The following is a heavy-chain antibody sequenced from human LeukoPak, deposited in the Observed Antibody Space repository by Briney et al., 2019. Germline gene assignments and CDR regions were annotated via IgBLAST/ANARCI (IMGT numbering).Heavy chain of an antibody. J-gene: IGHJ4*02. CDR3: ARDPYYDILTGYYDGCPDY. CDR2: ISSSSSSYI. D-gene: IGHD3-9*01. CDR1: GFTFSSYS. V-gene: IGHV3-21*01. Sequence: GGSLRPSCAASGFTFSSYSMNWVRQAPGKGLEWVSSISSSSSSYIYYADSVKGRFTISRDNAKNSLYLQMNSLRAEDTAVYYCARDPYYDILTGYYDGCPDYWGQGTLVTVSS.